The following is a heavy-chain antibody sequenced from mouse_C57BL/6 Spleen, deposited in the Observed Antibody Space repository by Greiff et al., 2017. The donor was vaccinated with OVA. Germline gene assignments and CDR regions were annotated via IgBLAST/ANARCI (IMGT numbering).Heavy chain of an antibody. CDR3: AREDYGSSYQPYFDV. CDR1: GYSITSGYY. D-gene: IGHD1-1*01. Sequence: EVQLQQSGPGLVKPSQSLSLTCSVPGYSITSGYYWNWLRQFPGNKLEWMGYISYDGSNNYNPSLKNRISITRDTSKNQFFLKLNSVTTEDTATYYCAREDYGSSYQPYFDVWGTGTTVTVSS. V-gene: IGHV3-6*01. CDR2: ISYDGSN. J-gene: IGHJ1*03.